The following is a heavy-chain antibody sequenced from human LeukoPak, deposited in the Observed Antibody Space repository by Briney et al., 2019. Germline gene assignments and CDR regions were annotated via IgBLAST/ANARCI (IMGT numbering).Heavy chain of an antibody. D-gene: IGHD2-2*01. Sequence: PGGSLRLSCAASGFTFSSYAMSWVRQAPGKGLEWVSLISWDGGSTYYADSVKGRFTISRDNSKNSLYLQMNSLRAEDTALYYCAKGVSRCSSTSCPHRYYYYGMDVWGKGTTVTVSS. CDR3: AKGVSRCSSTSCPHRYYYYGMDV. V-gene: IGHV3-43D*04. CDR1: GFTFSSYA. J-gene: IGHJ6*04. CDR2: ISWDGGST.